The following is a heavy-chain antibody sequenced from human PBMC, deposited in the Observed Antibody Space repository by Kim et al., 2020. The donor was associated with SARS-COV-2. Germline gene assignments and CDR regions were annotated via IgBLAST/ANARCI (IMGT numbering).Heavy chain of an antibody. CDR3: TRENFWYFDL. J-gene: IGHJ2*01. CDR1: GFTFSLYT. CDR2: ISSTSSTI. Sequence: GGSLRLSCEASGFTFSLYTMNWVRQAPGKGLEWVSHISSTSSTIYYADSVKGRLTVSRDNAKNSLYLQMNSLRAEDTAIYFCTRENFWYFDLWGRVTLVT. V-gene: IGHV3-48*04. D-gene: IGHD1-7*01.